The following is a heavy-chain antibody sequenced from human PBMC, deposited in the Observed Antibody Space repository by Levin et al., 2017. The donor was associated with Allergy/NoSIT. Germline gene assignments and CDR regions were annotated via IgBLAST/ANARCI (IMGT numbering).Heavy chain of an antibody. V-gene: IGHV3-30*19. J-gene: IGHJ6*03. CDR3: VKDGKNYYGSGTYSSFYYYYMDV. CDR1: GFTFSNYG. CDR2: TSFDGSNE. Sequence: HPGGSLRLSCAASGFTFSNYGMHWVRQAPGKGLEWVAVTSFDGSNEYYADSVRGRFTISRDNSKNTVYLQMNSLGLEDTAVYYCVKDGKNYYGSGTYSSFYYYYMDVWGKGTTVTVSS. D-gene: IGHD3-10*01.